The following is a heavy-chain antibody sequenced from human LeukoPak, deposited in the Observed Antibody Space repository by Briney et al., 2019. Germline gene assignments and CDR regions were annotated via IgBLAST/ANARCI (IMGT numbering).Heavy chain of an antibody. CDR2: IQQDGSEK. CDR3: ARLRYTYGKNFDY. Sequence: PGGSLRLSCAASGFTFKAYWMSWVRQAPGTGLEWVANIQQDGSEKNYVDSVKGRFTISRDNARNSLYLEMNRLRAADTAVYYCARLRYTYGKNFDYWGQGTLVTVSS. CDR1: GFTFKAYW. J-gene: IGHJ4*02. D-gene: IGHD5-18*01. V-gene: IGHV3-7*01.